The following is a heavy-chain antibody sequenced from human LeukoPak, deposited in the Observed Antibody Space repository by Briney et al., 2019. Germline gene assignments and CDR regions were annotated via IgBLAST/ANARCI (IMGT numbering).Heavy chain of an antibody. CDR1: GFTFSSYA. Sequence: GGSLRLSCAASGFTFSSYAMSWVRQAPGKGLGWVSDISGSGGSTYYADSVKGRFTISRDNSKNTLYLQMNRLRAEDTAVYYCAKRGLAAALFRWGQGTLVTVSS. V-gene: IGHV3-23*01. CDR3: AKRGLAAALFR. D-gene: IGHD6-13*01. CDR2: ISGSGGST. J-gene: IGHJ4*02.